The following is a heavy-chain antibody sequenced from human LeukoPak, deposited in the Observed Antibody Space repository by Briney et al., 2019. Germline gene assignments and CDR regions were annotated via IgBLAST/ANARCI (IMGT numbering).Heavy chain of an antibody. D-gene: IGHD3-22*01. J-gene: IGHJ6*02. CDR1: GFTFSSYS. V-gene: IGHV3-21*01. CDR3: ATNHDSSSGPPYYYGMDV. Sequence: GGSLRLSCAASGFTFSSYSMNWVRQAPGKGLEWVSSISSSSSYIYYADSVKGRFTISRDNAKNSLYLQMNSLRAEDTAVYYCATNHDSSSGPPYYYGMDVWGQGTTVTVSS. CDR2: ISSSSSYI.